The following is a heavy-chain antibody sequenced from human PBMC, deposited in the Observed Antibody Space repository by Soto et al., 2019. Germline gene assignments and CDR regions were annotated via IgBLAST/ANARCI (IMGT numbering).Heavy chain of an antibody. J-gene: IGHJ4*02. CDR3: AKGWGEH. CDR1: GFTFSSYT. V-gene: IGHV3-23*01. D-gene: IGHD7-27*01. CDR2: ISSSGGST. Sequence: EVQLLESGGGLVQPGGSLRLSCAASGFTFSSYTMSWVRQGPGKGLEWVSGISSSGGSTVYADSVKGRFTISRDNFKNTLYLQMNSLRAEDTAVYYCAKGWGEHWGPGTPVTVSS.